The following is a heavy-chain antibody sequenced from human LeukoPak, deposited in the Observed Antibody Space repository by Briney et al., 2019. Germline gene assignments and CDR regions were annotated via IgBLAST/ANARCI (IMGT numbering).Heavy chain of an antibody. CDR3: ARGVAGTLYYYYYMDV. Sequence: SETLSLTCTVSGASVSGSPYYWGWIRQPPGKGLEWIGSIYYSGSTYYNPSLKSRVTISVDTSKNQFSLKLSSVTAADTAVYYCARGVAGTLYYYYYMDVWGKGTTVTISS. D-gene: IGHD6-19*01. V-gene: IGHV4-39*07. CDR2: IYYSGST. CDR1: GASVSGSPYY. J-gene: IGHJ6*03.